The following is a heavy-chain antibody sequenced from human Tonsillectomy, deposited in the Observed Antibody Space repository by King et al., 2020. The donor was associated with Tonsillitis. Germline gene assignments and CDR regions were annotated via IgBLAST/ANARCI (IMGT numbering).Heavy chain of an antibody. CDR3: ARALWESHYYDTSDYWYFDL. J-gene: IGHJ2*01. Sequence: QVQLVESGAEVKKPGASVKVSCKASGYTFNSYGISWVRQAPGQGLEWMGWISAYNGNTNYAQKFQGRVTMTTDTSTDTAYMELRSLRSDDTAVYYCARALWESHYYDTSDYWYFDLWGRGTLVIVSS. CDR1: GYTFNSYG. CDR2: ISAYNGNT. V-gene: IGHV1-18*01. D-gene: IGHD3-22*01.